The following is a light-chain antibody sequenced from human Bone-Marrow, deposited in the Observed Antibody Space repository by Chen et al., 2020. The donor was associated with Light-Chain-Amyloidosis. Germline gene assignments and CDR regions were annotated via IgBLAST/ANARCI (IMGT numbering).Light chain of an antibody. CDR1: DSNIGTDT. J-gene: IGLJ2*01. CDR2: RND. V-gene: IGLV1-47*01. CDR3: ATWDHGLNVGL. Sequence: QSVLTQPPSASGTPGQRVTISCSGSDSNIGTDTVYWYQQVPGTTPKLLIYRNDQRPSGIPDRFSGSKSGTSASRAISGLRSEDEADYYCATWDHGLNVGLFGGGTKLTVL.